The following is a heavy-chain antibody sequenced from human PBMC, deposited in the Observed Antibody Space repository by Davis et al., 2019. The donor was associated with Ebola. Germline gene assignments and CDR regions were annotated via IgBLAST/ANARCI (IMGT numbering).Heavy chain of an antibody. Sequence: PSETLSLTCSVSGGSISGYYWSWIRQPPGKGLEWIGEINHSGSTNYNPSLKSRVTISVDTSKNQFSLKLSSVTAADTAVYYCASMISSWPYYFDYWGQGTLVTVSS. CDR2: INHSGST. V-gene: IGHV4-34*01. CDR3: ASMISSWPYYFDY. CDR1: GGSISGYY. J-gene: IGHJ4*02. D-gene: IGHD6-13*01.